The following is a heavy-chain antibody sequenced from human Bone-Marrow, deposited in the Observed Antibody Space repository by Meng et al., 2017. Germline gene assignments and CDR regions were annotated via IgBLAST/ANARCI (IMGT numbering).Heavy chain of an antibody. Sequence: QLQQWGAGLLKPSGTLSLTCAVYGGSFSGYYWSWIRQPPGKGLEWIGEINHSGSTNYNPSLKSRVTISVDTSKNQFSLKLSSVTAADTAVYYCARLAYDSSGYWFDYWGQGTLVTVSS. CDR1: GGSFSGYY. J-gene: IGHJ4*02. V-gene: IGHV4-34*01. D-gene: IGHD3-22*01. CDR2: INHSGST. CDR3: ARLAYDSSGYWFDY.